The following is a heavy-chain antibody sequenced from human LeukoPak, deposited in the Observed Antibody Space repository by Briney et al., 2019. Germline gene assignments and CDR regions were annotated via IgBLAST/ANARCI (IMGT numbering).Heavy chain of an antibody. J-gene: IGHJ4*02. CDR2: IRYDGSNK. CDR1: GFTFSSYG. Sequence: PGGSLRLSCAASGFTFSSYGMHWVRQAPGKGLEWVAFIRYDGSNKYYADSVKGRFTISGDNSKNTLYLQMNSLRAEDTAVYYCAKDREVLAYCGGDCFQSGVDYWGQGTLVTVSS. V-gene: IGHV3-30*02. D-gene: IGHD2-21*02. CDR3: AKDREVLAYCGGDCFQSGVDY.